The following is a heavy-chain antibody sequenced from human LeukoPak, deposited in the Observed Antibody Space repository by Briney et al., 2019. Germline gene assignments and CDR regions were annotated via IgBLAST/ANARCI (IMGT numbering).Heavy chain of an antibody. D-gene: IGHD2-21*02. CDR2: MYTGGGR. V-gene: IGHV3-66*01. J-gene: IGHJ4*02. CDR3: TRGQSYCGADCYSD. CDR1: GFSVSNYY. Sequence: GGSLRLSCAASGFSVSNYYMSWVRQPPGKGQEWVSVMYTGGGRYYGDSVKGRFTISRDNSKNTVFLQMNSLRVEDTALYYCTRGQSYCGADCYSDWGQGTLVTVSS.